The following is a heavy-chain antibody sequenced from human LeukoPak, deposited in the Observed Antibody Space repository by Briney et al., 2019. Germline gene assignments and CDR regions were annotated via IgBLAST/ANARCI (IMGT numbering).Heavy chain of an antibody. CDR3: ARGPIVGITETKGYFDY. CDR1: GFTFSNYD. J-gene: IGHJ4*02. CDR2: IGTAADT. D-gene: IGHD1-7*01. V-gene: IGHV3-13*01. Sequence: GGSLRFSCAASGFTFSNYDMHWVRQATGRGLEWVSSIGTAADTYYPGSVKGRFTISRENAKNSLYLQMNSLRAGDTAVYYCARGPIVGITETKGYFDYWGQGILVTVSS.